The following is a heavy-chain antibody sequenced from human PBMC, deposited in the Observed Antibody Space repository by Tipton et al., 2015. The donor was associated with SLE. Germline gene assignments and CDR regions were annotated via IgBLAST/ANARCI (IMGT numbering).Heavy chain of an antibody. J-gene: IGHJ3*01. D-gene: IGHD3-16*01. Sequence: GSLRLSCAASGFTLTSYWMHWVRQAPGKGLVWVSRIKSDGSSPNYADSVKGRFTISRDNAKNTLYLQMNSLRVEDTAVYYCEMYDGGWNWGQGTTVTVSS. CDR1: GFTLTSYW. CDR3: EMYDGGWN. CDR2: IKSDGSSP. V-gene: IGHV3-74*01.